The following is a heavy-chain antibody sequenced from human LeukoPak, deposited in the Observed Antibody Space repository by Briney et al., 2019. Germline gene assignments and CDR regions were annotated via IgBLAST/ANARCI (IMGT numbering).Heavy chain of an antibody. Sequence: ASVKVSCKASGYTFTSYDINWVGQATGQGLEWMGWMNPNSGNTGYAQKFQGRVTITRNTSISTAYMELSSPRSEDTAVYYCARAGRGYSYGPRVDYWGQGTLVTVSS. V-gene: IGHV1-8*03. J-gene: IGHJ4*02. CDR2: MNPNSGNT. D-gene: IGHD5-18*01. CDR1: GYTFTSYD. CDR3: ARAGRGYSYGPRVDY.